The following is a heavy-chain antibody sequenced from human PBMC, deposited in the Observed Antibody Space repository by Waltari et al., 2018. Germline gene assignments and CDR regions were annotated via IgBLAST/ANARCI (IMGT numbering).Heavy chain of an antibody. V-gene: IGHV1-3*01. CDR2: INACNGNT. CDR3: ARVEGAAGLDI. D-gene: IGHD3-16*01. CDR1: GYTFTSYA. Sequence: QVQLVQSGAEVKKPGASVKVSCKASGYTFTSYAMHWWRQAPGQRLEWMGWINACNGNTKYSQKFQGRVTITRDTSASTAYMELSSLRSEDTAVYYCARVEGAAGLDIWGQGTMVTVSS. J-gene: IGHJ3*02.